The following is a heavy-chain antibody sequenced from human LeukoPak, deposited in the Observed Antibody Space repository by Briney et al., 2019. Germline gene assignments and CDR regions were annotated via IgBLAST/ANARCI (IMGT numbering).Heavy chain of an antibody. D-gene: IGHD3-10*01. J-gene: IGHJ4*02. CDR2: INPNSGDT. V-gene: IGHV1-2*02. Sequence: GASVKVSCKASGYTFTDYYMHWVRQAPGQGLEWMGWINPNSGDTTCAQKFQGRVTMTRDTSISTAYMELSALRSDDTAVYFCARETSGVDYWGQGTLVTVSS. CDR1: GYTFTDYY. CDR3: ARETSGVDY.